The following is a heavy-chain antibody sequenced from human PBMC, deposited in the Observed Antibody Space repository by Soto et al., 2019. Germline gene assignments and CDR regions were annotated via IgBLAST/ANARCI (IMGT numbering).Heavy chain of an antibody. CDR3: AREATTPNWFDP. CDR2: MYHGGTT. V-gene: IGHV4-39*07. Sequence: SETLSLTCSVSGGSISSGSYYWGWIRQTPGRGLEWIASMYHGGTTYSNPSLKSRVTISVDTSKNQFSLKLYSVTAADTAVYYCAREATTPNWFDPWGQGTLVTVSS. CDR1: GGSISSGSYY. J-gene: IGHJ5*02.